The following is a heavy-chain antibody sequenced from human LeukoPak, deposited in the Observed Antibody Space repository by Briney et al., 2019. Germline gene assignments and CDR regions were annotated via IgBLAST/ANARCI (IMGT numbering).Heavy chain of an antibody. D-gene: IGHD6-19*01. CDR1: GGSISNYF. CDR2: IYYSGYT. V-gene: IGHV4-59*01. CDR3: ARDLAYRSSLRGTFDI. Sequence: SETLSLTCTVSGGSISNYFWSWIRHAPGKGREDIGFIYYSGYTNYNPSFKSRVTISVNTSKKQFSLKLSSVTAADTAVYYCARDLAYRSSLRGTFDIWGQGTKVTVSS. J-gene: IGHJ3*02.